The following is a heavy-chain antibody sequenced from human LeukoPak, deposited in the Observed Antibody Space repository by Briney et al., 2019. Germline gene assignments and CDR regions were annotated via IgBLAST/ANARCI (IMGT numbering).Heavy chain of an antibody. Sequence: GGSLRLSCAASGFAFSTYSMHWVRQAPGKGLEWLALISSDGSNENFADSVKGRFTVSRDNSKNTLYLQMNSLRSEDTAIYYCAGDPNRSYFDHWGQGTMVTVSS. J-gene: IGHJ4*02. D-gene: IGHD1-14*01. CDR3: AGDPNRSYFDH. V-gene: IGHV3-30*01. CDR1: GFAFSTYS. CDR2: ISSDGSNE.